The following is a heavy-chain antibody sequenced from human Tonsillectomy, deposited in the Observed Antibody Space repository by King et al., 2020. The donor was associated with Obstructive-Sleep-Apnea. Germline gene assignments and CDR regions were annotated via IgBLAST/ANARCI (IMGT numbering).Heavy chain of an antibody. Sequence: VQLVESGIEVKKPGASVKVSCKASGYTFTSYGVTWVRQAPGQGLEWMGWISAYTGNTNYAQKLQGRVTMTADTSTNTAYMDLRSLTSDDTAVYYCARVGYLAWSHPLLLDYWGQGTLVTVSS. D-gene: IGHD3-9*01. CDR3: ARVGYLAWSHPLLLDY. J-gene: IGHJ4*02. V-gene: IGHV1-18*01. CDR1: GYTFTSYG. CDR2: ISAYTGNT.